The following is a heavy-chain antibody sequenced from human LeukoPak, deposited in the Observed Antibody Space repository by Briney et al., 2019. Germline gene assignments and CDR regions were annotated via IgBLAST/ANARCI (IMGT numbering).Heavy chain of an antibody. Sequence: GGSLRLSCAASGFTFDTYAMHWVRQAPGKGLEWVSGISWNSGDIGYADSVKGRFTISRDNAKNSLYLQMNSLRPEDTALYFCAKGGRSDSSGYYFAPDSWGQGTLVTVSS. CDR1: GFTFDTYA. J-gene: IGHJ4*02. D-gene: IGHD3-22*01. CDR2: ISWNSGDI. CDR3: AKGGRSDSSGYYFAPDS. V-gene: IGHV3-9*01.